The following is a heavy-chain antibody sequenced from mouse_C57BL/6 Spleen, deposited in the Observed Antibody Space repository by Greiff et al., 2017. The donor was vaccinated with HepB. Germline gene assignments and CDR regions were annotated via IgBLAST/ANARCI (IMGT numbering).Heavy chain of an antibody. D-gene: IGHD2-4*01. V-gene: IGHV1-53*01. CDR2: INPSNGGT. J-gene: IGHJ4*01. Sequence: QVQLKQPGTELVKPGASVKLSCKASGYTFTSYWMHWVKQRPGQGLEWIGNINPSNGGTNYNEKFKSKATLTVDKSSSTAYMQLSSLTSEDSAVYYCARGGYDYDGAMDYWGQGTSVTVSS. CDR3: ARGGYDYDGAMDY. CDR1: GYTFTSYW.